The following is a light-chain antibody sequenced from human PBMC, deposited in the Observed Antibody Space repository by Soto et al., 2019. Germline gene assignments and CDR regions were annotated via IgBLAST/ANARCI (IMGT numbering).Light chain of an antibody. CDR1: QSVSNNY. J-gene: IGKJ1*01. CDR2: GAS. V-gene: IGKV3-20*01. Sequence: EIVLTQSPGTLSLSPGERATLSCRASQSVSNNYLAWYQQKPGQAPRLLIFGASSRATDIPDRFSGRGSGTDFTLTVTSLGPEDFAVYYCQQYGGSPQTFGQGTKVEIK. CDR3: QQYGGSPQT.